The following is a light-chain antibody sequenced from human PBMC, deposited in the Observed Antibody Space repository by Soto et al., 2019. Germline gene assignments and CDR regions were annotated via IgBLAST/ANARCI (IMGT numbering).Light chain of an antibody. Sequence: EIVLTQSPCTLSFSPGERGTLSCRASQSVSSSYLAWYQQRPGQAPRLLFYDAYIRATGITDRFSGSGSGTDFSLTISRLEPEDFAAYYCHKYASSPWTGGQGTPGDIK. CDR3: HKYASSPWT. CDR1: QSVSSSY. V-gene: IGKV3-20*01. J-gene: IGKJ1*01. CDR2: DAY.